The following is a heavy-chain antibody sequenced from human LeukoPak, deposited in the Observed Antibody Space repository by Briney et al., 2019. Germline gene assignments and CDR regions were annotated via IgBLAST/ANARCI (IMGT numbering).Heavy chain of an antibody. CDR2: VYHNGAT. CDR1: GYSISSGYF. Sequence: RSETLSLTCGVSGYSISSGYFWGWIRPPPGKGLEGIGRVYHNGATYYNPSLRSPVTISVDTSKNTFSLELNWVTAADTAVYYCARALGFTISANWFDPWGQGTLVTVSS. J-gene: IGHJ5*02. D-gene: IGHD3-3*01. CDR3: ARALGFTISANWFDP. V-gene: IGHV4-38-2*01.